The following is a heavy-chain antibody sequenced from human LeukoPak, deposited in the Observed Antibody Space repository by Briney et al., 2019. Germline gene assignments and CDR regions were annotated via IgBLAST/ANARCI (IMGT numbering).Heavy chain of an antibody. J-gene: IGHJ6*02. CDR1: GFTVSSNY. D-gene: IGHD6-13*01. V-gene: IGHV3-66*01. Sequence: GGSLRLSCAASGFTVSSNYMSWVRQAPGKGLEWVSVIYSGGSTYYADSVEGRFTISRDNSKNTLYLQMNSLRAEDTAVYYCARDPISAAGPSGQGMDVWGQGTTVTVSS. CDR2: IYSGGST. CDR3: ARDPISAAGPSGQGMDV.